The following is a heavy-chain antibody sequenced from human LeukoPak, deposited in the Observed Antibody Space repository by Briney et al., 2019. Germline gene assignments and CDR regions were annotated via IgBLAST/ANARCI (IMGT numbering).Heavy chain of an antibody. CDR3: VKVGYYGDPEY. V-gene: IGHV3-64D*06. J-gene: IGHJ4*02. CDR1: GCTFSSYA. D-gene: IGHD4-17*01. CDR2: ISSNWGST. Sequence: GGPLRLSCAASGCTFSSYAMHWVRQAPGKGLEYVSAISSNWGSTYYADSVKGRFTISRDNSKNTLYLQMSSLRAEDTAVYYCVKVGYYGDPEYWGQGTLVTVSS.